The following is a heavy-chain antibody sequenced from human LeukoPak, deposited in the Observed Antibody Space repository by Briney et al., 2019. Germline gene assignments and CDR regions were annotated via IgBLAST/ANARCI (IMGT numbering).Heavy chain of an antibody. CDR2: ISWNSGSI. CDR3: AKAGDYNYYYYMDV. CDR1: GFTFDDYA. J-gene: IGHJ6*03. Sequence: GGSLRLSCAASGFTFDDYAMHWVRQAPGKGLEWVSGISWNSGSIGYADSVKGRFTISRDNAKNSLYLQMNSLRAEDTALYYCAKAGDYNYYYYMDVWGKETTVTVSS. V-gene: IGHV3-9*01. D-gene: IGHD2-21*02.